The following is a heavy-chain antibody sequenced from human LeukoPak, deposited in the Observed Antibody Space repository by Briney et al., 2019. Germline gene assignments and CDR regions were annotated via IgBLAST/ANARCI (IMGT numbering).Heavy chain of an antibody. CDR1: GFPFDDYG. V-gene: IGHV3-20*04. Sequence: GGPLPLSCAASGFPFDDYGMSWVRQAPGKGLEWVSGINWNGGSTSYADSVKGRFTISRDNAKNSLYLQMNSLRAEDTALYYCARASFIVVVPAATTFDYWGQGTLVTVSS. CDR3: ARASFIVVVPAATTFDY. D-gene: IGHD2-2*01. J-gene: IGHJ4*02. CDR2: INWNGGST.